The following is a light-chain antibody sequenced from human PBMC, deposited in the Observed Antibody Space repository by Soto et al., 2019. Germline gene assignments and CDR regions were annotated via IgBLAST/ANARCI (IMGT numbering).Light chain of an antibody. CDR3: QKYNRAPLT. CDR2: AAS. J-gene: IGKJ1*01. Sequence: DIQMTQSPSSLSASVGDRVTITCRASQGISNYLAWYQQKPGKVPKLLIYAASTLQPGVPSRFSGSGSGTEFTLTISSRQPEDVATYYGQKYNRAPLTFGQGTKVESK. V-gene: IGKV1-27*01. CDR1: QGISNY.